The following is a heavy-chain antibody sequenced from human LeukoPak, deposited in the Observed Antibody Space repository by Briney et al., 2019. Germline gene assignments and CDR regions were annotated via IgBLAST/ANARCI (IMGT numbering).Heavy chain of an antibody. CDR1: GFTFSSYG. V-gene: IGHV3-30*18. CDR2: ISYDGSNK. J-gene: IGHJ4*02. CDR3: AKDVDYDSSGYPDY. Sequence: GGSLRLSCAASGFTFSSYGMHWVRQAPGKGLEWVAVISYDGSNKYYADSAKGRFTISRDNSKNTLYLQMNSLRAEDTAVYYCAKDVDYDSSGYPDYWGQGTLVTVSS. D-gene: IGHD3-22*01.